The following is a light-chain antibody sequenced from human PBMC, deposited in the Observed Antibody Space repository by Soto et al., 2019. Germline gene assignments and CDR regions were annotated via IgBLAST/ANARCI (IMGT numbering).Light chain of an antibody. CDR3: QQSSNWPRT. J-gene: IGKJ1*01. CDR1: QSVSGD. V-gene: IGKV3-15*01. Sequence: EIVLTQSPATLSVSPGERATLSCRASQSVSGDLAWYHHKPGQAPRLLIYDASTRALDTPARFAGSGAGTEFTLTISSLQSEDFAVYYCQQSSNWPRTFGQGTKVDI. CDR2: DAS.